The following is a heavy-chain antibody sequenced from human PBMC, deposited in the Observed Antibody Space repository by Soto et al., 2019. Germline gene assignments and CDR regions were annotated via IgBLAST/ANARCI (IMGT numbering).Heavy chain of an antibody. CDR1: GFTFNNYV. CDR2: ISGTGAST. D-gene: IGHD3-22*01. CDR3: ARDVKVAINVPTGGFDF. V-gene: IGHV3-23*01. J-gene: IGHJ4*02. Sequence: GSLRLSCTASGFTFNNYVMSWVRQAPGKGLQWVSAISGTGASTYYADSVKGRFTISRDNSKNTLFLQMNSLRAEDTAVYYCARDVKVAINVPTGGFDFWGPGTLVTVSS.